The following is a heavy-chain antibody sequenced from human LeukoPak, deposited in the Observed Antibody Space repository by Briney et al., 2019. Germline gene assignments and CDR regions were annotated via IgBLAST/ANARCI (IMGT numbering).Heavy chain of an antibody. CDR3: ARDSGDRPRAVGYYFDY. Sequence: GGSLRLSCAASGFTFSTYWMTWFRQVPGKGLEWVACIKQDGGETYYVDSVKGRFTISRDNAKNSLFLQMNSLRTEDTAMYYCARDSGDRPRAVGYYFDYWGQGTLVTVS. D-gene: IGHD7-27*01. CDR1: GFTFSTYW. J-gene: IGHJ4*02. V-gene: IGHV3-7*01. CDR2: IKQDGGET.